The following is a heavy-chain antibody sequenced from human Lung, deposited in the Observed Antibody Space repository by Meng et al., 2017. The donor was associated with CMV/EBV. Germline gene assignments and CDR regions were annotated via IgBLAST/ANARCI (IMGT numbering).Heavy chain of an antibody. V-gene: IGHV7-4-1*02. CDR3: ARGGNFDP. J-gene: IGHJ5*02. Sequence: QGELVQFGYELKKPGASGKVSCKASGYTFSTYTINGVRQAHGRGLEWMGWISTNTGTPTYTQGFTGRFVFSLDTSVSTSYLQISSLKAEDTAVYYCARGGNFDPWGQGTLVTVSS. CDR1: GYTFSTYT. D-gene: IGHD2/OR15-2a*01. CDR2: ISTNTGTP.